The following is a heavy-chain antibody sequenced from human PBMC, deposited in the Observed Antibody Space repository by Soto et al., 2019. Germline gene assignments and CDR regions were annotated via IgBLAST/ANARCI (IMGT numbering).Heavy chain of an antibody. V-gene: IGHV5-51*01. D-gene: IGHD6-19*01. CDR3: ARHPKYSSGSSWFDP. CDR1: GYIFTNYW. CDR2: IFLGDSDT. Sequence: XASLKIPCKGCGYIFTNYWIVWVRQMPGKGLEWMGSIFLGDSDTTYSPSFQGQVTVSADKSINTAYLQWSSLKASDTAMYYCARHPKYSSGSSWFDPWGQGALVTVS. J-gene: IGHJ5*02.